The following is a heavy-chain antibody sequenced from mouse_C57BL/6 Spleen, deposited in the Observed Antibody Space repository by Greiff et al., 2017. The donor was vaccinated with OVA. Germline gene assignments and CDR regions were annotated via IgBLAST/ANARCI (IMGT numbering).Heavy chain of an antibody. CDR1: GYSITGGYS. J-gene: IGHJ1*01. Sequence: EVQLQQSGPGLVKHSQSLSLTCSVTGYSITGGYSWPWIRQFPGSKLEWMGSISYAGSNNYNPSLKNRISITRDTSKNQFFLELKSVTTEDTATYYCARELGRGYFDVWGPGTTVTVSS. CDR3: ARELGRGYFDV. D-gene: IGHD4-1*01. V-gene: IGHV3-6*01. CDR2: ISYAGSN.